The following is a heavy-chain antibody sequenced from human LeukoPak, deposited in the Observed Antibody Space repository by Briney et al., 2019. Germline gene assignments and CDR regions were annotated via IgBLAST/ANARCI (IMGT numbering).Heavy chain of an antibody. D-gene: IGHD5-18*01. CDR2: INHSGST. CDR1: GGSFSGYY. V-gene: IGHV4-34*09. Sequence: SETLSLTCAVYGGSFSGYYWSWIRQPPGKGLEWIGEINHSGSTNYNPSLKSRVTISVDTSKNQFSLKLSSVTAADTAVYYCARDLGYYNWFDPWGQGTLVTVSS. J-gene: IGHJ5*02. CDR3: ARDLGYYNWFDP.